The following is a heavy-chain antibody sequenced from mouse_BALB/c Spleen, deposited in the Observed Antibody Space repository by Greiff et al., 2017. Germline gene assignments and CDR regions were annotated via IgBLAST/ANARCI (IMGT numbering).Heavy chain of an antibody. V-gene: IGHV2-2*02. CDR2: IWSGGST. CDR1: GFSLTSYG. CDR3: ARSPYGNYVYYFDY. Sequence: VKLMESGPGLVQPSQSLSITCTVSGFSLTSYGVHWVRQSPGKGLEWLGVIWSGGSTDYNAAFISRLSISKDNSKSQVFFKMNSLQANDTAIYYCARSPYGNYVYYFDYWGQGTTLTVSS. J-gene: IGHJ2*01. D-gene: IGHD2-1*01.